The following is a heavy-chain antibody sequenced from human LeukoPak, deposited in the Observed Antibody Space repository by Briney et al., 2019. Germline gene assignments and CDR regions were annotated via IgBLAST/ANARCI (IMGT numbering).Heavy chain of an antibody. D-gene: IGHD3-22*01. CDR3: ARGSDYYDSSGYYN. Sequence: GGSLRLSCAASGFTFDDYGMSWVRQAPGKGLEWVSGINWNGGSTGYADPVKGRFTISRDNAKNSLYLQINSLRAEDTALYYCARGSDYYDSSGYYNWGQGTLVTVSS. J-gene: IGHJ4*02. CDR1: GFTFDDYG. V-gene: IGHV3-20*04. CDR2: INWNGGST.